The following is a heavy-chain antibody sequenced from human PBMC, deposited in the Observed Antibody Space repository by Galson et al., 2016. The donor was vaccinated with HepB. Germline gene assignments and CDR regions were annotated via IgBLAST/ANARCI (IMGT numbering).Heavy chain of an antibody. Sequence: SVKVSCKASGYAFSGYYMHWVRQAPGQGPEWMGWINPNSGGTNYAQKFQGRVSMTRDTSISTAYMELSRLTPDDTAKYYCVRESGYDGVYWGQGTLVTVSS. V-gene: IGHV1-2*02. D-gene: IGHD5-12*01. CDR3: VRESGYDGVY. CDR1: GYAFSGYY. J-gene: IGHJ4*02. CDR2: INPNSGGT.